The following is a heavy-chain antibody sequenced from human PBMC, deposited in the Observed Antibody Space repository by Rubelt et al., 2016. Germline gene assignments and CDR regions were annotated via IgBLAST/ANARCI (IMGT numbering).Heavy chain of an antibody. CDR2: IYYSGST. J-gene: IGHJ4*02. CDR1: GGSISSYY. CDR3: ASLPIVGVSYFDY. D-gene: IGHD2-15*01. V-gene: IGHV4-59*01. Sequence: QVQLQESGPGLVKPSETLSLPCTVSGGSISSYYWSWIRQPPGKGLEWIGYIYYSGSTNYNPSLKSRVTISVDTSKNQFSLKLGSVTAADTAVYYCASLPIVGVSYFDYWGQGTLVTVSS.